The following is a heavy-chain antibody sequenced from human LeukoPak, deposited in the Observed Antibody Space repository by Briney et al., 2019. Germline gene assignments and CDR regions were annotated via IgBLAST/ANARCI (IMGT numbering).Heavy chain of an antibody. D-gene: IGHD2-2*01. V-gene: IGHV1-18*04. CDR2: ISAYNGNT. CDR3: ARDGDCSSTSCYDL. Sequence: ASVKVSCKASGYTFTSYGISWVRQAPGQGLEWMGWISAYNGNTNYAQKLQGRVTMTTDTSTSTAYMELRSLRSDHTAVYYCARDGDCSSTSCYDLWGQGTLVTVSS. J-gene: IGHJ5*02. CDR1: GYTFTSYG.